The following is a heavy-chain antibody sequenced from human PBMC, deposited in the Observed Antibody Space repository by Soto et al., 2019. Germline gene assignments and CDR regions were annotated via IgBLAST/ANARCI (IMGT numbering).Heavy chain of an antibody. J-gene: IGHJ3*01. CDR2: VYYMGTS. V-gene: IGHV4-39*01. CDR3: ARPATVAPPDAFQV. D-gene: IGHD6-19*01. Sequence: QVHLQESGPRLVEPSETLSLTCSVSGDSIRNSGHYWGWVRQPPGKGLEGIGSVYYMGTSYRKPSLQSRLTMSIDTSKHQFSLRLTSVTAADTAIYYCARPATVAPPDAFQVWSQGTLVTVSS. CDR1: GDSIRNSGHY.